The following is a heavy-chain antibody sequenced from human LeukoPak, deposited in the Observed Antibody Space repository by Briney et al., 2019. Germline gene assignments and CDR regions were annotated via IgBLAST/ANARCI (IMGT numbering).Heavy chain of an antibody. CDR2: INHSGST. V-gene: IGHV4-34*01. CDR3: ARGRGVAVAGYYYYYGMDV. D-gene: IGHD6-19*01. Sequence: SETLSLTCAVYGGSFSGYYWSWIRQPPGKGLEWSGEINHSGSTNYNPSRKSRVTISVDTSNNQFSLKLSSVTAADTAVYYCARGRGVAVAGYYYYYGMDVWGQGTTVTVSS. J-gene: IGHJ6*02. CDR1: GGSFSGYY.